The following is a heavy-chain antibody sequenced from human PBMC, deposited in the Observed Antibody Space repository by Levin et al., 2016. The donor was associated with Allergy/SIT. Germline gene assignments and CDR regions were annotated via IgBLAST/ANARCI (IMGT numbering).Heavy chain of an antibody. CDR2: ITGGGTNT. CDR3: ARDHGWLSYY. D-gene: IGHD3-22*01. J-gene: IGHJ4*02. V-gene: IGHV3-23*01. CDR1: RFTFSTYA. Sequence: GESLKISCAASRFTFSTYAMSWVRQAPGKGLEWVSAITGGGTNTYYADSVKGRFTISRDNSKNTLYLQMNSLRAEDTAVYYCARDHGWLSYYWGQGTLVTVSS.